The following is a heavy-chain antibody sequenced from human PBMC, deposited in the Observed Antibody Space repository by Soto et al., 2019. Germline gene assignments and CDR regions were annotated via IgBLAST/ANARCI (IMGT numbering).Heavy chain of an antibody. CDR1: GGTFSSYA. D-gene: IGHD2-15*01. J-gene: IGHJ4*02. CDR2: IIPIFGTA. Sequence: SVKVSCKASGGTFSSYAISWVRQAPGQGLEWMGGIIPIFGTANYAQKFQGRVTITADESTSTAYMELGSLRSEDTAVYYCASLGYCSGGSCYYHPDWGQGTLVTVSS. CDR3: ASLGYCSGGSCYYHPD. V-gene: IGHV1-69*13.